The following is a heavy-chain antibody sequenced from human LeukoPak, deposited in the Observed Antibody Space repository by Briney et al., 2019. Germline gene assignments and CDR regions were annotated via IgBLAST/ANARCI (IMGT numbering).Heavy chain of an antibody. CDR1: NGSISSYY. V-gene: IGHV4-59*08. J-gene: IGHJ5*02. CDR3: ARPQSRGWAPFDP. D-gene: IGHD6-19*01. CDR2: IYYTGST. Sequence: PSETLSLTCTVSNGSISSYYWSWLRQSPGKGLEWIGYIYYTGSTNSNPSLKSRVTISVDTSKNQFSLKLTAMTAADTAVYYCARPQSRGWAPFDPWGQGTLVTVSS.